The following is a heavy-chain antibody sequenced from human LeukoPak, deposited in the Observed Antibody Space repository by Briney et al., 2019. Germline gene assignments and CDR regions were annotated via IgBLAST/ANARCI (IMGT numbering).Heavy chain of an antibody. Sequence: SETLSLTCTVSGGSISSSSYYWGWIRQPPGKGLEWIGSIYYSGSTYYNPSLKSRVTISVDTSRNQFSLKLSSVTAADTAVYYCARGIPAYYYGSGSYHYYYYMDVWGKGTTVTVSS. CDR1: GGSISSSSYY. V-gene: IGHV4-39*07. D-gene: IGHD3-10*01. J-gene: IGHJ6*03. CDR2: IYYSGST. CDR3: ARGIPAYYYGSGSYHYYYYMDV.